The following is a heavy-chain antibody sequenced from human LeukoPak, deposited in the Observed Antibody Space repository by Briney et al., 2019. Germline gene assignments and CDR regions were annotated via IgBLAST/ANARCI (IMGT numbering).Heavy chain of an antibody. D-gene: IGHD3-3*01. CDR3: ARRGVRYYDFWSGRRDYYYGMDV. CDR1: GGSFSGYY. J-gene: IGHJ6*02. CDR2: INHSGST. Sequence: SETLSLTCAVYGGSFSGYYWSWIRQPPGKGLEWIGEINHSGSTNYNPSLKSRVTISVDTSKNQFSLKLSSVTAADTAVYYCARRGVRYYDFWSGRRDYYYGMDVWGQGTTVTVSS. V-gene: IGHV4-34*01.